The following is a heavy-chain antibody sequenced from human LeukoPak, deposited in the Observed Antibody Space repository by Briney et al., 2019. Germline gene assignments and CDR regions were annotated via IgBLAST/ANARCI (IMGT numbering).Heavy chain of an antibody. CDR3: ARDSPVGSNWEFDY. D-gene: IGHD7-27*01. J-gene: IGHJ4*02. CDR1: GYSISSGYY. V-gene: IGHV4-38-2*02. Sequence: SETLSLTCTVSGYSISSGYYWGWIRQPPGKGLKWIGSIYHSGSTYYNPSLKSRVTISVDTSKNQFSLKLSSVTAADTAVYYCARDSPVGSNWEFDYWGQGTLVTVSS. CDR2: IYHSGST.